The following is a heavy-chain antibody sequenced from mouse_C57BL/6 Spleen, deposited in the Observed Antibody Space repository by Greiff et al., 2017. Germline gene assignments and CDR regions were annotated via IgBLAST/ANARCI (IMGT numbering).Heavy chain of an antibody. CDR2: IDPENGDT. J-gene: IGHJ2*01. CDR3: TRYYGNY. D-gene: IGHD2-1*01. V-gene: IGHV14-4*01. CDR1: GFNIKDDY. Sequence: EVMLVESGAELVRPGASVKLSCTASGFNIKDDYMHWVKQRPEQGLEWIGWIDPENGDTEYASKFQGKATITADTSSNTAYLQLSSLTSEDTAVYYCTRYYGNYWGQGTTLTVSS.